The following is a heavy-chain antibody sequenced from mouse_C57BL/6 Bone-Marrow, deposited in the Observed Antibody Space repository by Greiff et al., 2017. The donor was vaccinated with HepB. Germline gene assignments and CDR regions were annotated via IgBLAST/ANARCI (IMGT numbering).Heavy chain of an antibody. V-gene: IGHV1-50*01. J-gene: IGHJ2*01. CDR1: GYTFTSYW. Sequence: QVHVKQPGAELVKPGASVKLSCKASGYTFTSYWMQWVKQRPGQGLEWIGEIDPSDSYTNYNQKFKGKATLTVDTSSSTAYMQLSSLTSEDSAVYYSARGRPYYFDYWGQGTTLTVSS. CDR2: IDPSDSYT. CDR3: ARGRPYYFDY.